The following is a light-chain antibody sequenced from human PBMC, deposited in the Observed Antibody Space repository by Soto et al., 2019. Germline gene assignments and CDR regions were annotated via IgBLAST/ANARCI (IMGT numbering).Light chain of an antibody. J-gene: IGLJ1*01. Sequence: QSVLTQPPSVSAAPGQKVTISCSGSSSNIGNNYVSWYQQLPGTAPKLLIYDNNKRPSGIPDRFSGSKSGTSATLGITGLQTGDEADYYCGTWDSSLSVASYVFGTGTKVTVL. V-gene: IGLV1-51*01. CDR2: DNN. CDR3: GTWDSSLSVASYV. CDR1: SSNIGNNY.